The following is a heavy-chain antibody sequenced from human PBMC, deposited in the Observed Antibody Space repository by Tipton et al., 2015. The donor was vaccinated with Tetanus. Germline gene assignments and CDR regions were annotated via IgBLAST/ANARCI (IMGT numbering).Heavy chain of an antibody. Sequence: SLRLSCAASGFTFSSYWMSWVRQAPGKGLEWVGNIREDGSEKNYVDSVKGRFTISRDNAKNTLSLQMNSLRAEDTAVYYCARLSANSYGYPQFDYWGQGTLVTVSS. J-gene: IGHJ4*02. CDR3: ARLSANSYGYPQFDY. V-gene: IGHV3-7*01. CDR2: IREDGSEK. D-gene: IGHD5-18*01. CDR1: GFTFSSYW.